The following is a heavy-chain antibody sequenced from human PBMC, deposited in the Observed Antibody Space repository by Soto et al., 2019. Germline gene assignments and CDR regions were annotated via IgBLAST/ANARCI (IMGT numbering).Heavy chain of an antibody. J-gene: IGHJ4*02. CDR3: ARKGYDFWSGYYTGY. Sequence: SETLSLTCAVYGGSFSGYYWSWIRQPPGKGLEWIGEINHSGSTNYNPSLKSRVTISVDTSKNQFSLKLSSVTAADTAVYYCARKGYDFWSGYYTGYWGQGTLVTVSS. CDR1: GGSFSGYY. V-gene: IGHV4-34*01. D-gene: IGHD3-3*01. CDR2: INHSGST.